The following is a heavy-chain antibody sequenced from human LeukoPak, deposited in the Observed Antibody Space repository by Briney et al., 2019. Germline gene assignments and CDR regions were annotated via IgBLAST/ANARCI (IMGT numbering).Heavy chain of an antibody. D-gene: IGHD2-2*02. CDR3: ARGYTRYYFDY. J-gene: IGHJ4*02. V-gene: IGHV3-53*01. CDR2: IYSGGST. CDR1: GFTVSSNY. Sequence: PGGSLRLSCAVSGFTVSSNYMSWVRQAPGKGLEWVSTIYSGGSTYYADSVKGRLTIPRDNSKNTLYPQMNSLRAEDTAVYYCARGYTRYYFDYWGQGTLVTVSS.